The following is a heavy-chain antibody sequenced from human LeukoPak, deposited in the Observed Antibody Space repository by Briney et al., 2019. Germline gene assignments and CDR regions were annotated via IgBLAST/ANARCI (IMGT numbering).Heavy chain of an antibody. V-gene: IGHV3-21*04. J-gene: IGHJ4*02. CDR3: AKEGGMASAYFDY. CDR1: GFTFSSYS. Sequence: GGSLRLSCAASGFTFSSYSMNWVRQAPGKGLEWVSSISSSSSYIYYADSVKGRFTISRDNAKNSLYLQMNSLRAEDTALYYCAKEGGMASAYFDYWGQGTLVTVSS. D-gene: IGHD6-13*01. CDR2: ISSSSSYI.